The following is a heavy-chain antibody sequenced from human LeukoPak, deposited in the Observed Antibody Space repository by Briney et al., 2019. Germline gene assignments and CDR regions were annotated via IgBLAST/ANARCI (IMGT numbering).Heavy chain of an antibody. D-gene: IGHD5-18*01. CDR2: ISWNSGSI. J-gene: IGHJ4*02. V-gene: IGHV3-9*01. CDR1: GFTFSSYS. Sequence: GGSLRLSCAASGFTFSSYSMNWVRQAPGKGLEWVSGISWNSGSIGYADSVKGRFTISRDNAKNSLYLQMNSLRAEDTALYYCAKDIEVDTAQGYFDYWGQGTLVTVSS. CDR3: AKDIEVDTAQGYFDY.